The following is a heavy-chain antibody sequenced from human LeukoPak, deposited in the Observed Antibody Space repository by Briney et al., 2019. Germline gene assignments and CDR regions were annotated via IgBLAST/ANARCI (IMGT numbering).Heavy chain of an antibody. J-gene: IGHJ4*02. CDR1: GYTFTSYG. V-gene: IGHV1-18*01. Sequence: ASVKVSCKASGYTFTSYGISWMRQAPGQGLEWMGWISAYNGNTNYAQKLQGRVTMTTDTSTSTAYMELRSLRSDDTAVYYCARPLGDYVWGSYSYWGQGTLVTVSS. CDR2: ISAYNGNT. CDR3: ARPLGDYVWGSYSY. D-gene: IGHD3-16*01.